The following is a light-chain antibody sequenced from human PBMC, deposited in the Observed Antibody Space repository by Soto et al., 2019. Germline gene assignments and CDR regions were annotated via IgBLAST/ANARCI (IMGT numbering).Light chain of an antibody. V-gene: IGKV3-15*01. CDR1: QSVFSS. J-gene: IGKJ5*01. CDR2: GAA. Sequence: EIVMTQSPATLSVSPGERATLSCRASQSVFSSLAWYQQKPGQAPRLLIYGAATRATGIPARFSGSGSGTGFTLTISSLQSEDFAVYYCQQRSNWPITFGQGTRLEIK. CDR3: QQRSNWPIT.